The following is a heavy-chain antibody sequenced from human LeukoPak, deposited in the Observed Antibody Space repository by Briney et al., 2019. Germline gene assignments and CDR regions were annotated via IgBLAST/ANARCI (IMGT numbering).Heavy chain of an antibody. V-gene: IGHV3-48*01. CDR1: GFTFSTYS. Sequence: GGSLRLSCTASGFTFSTYSMNWVRQAPGKGLEWVSYISSSSSTIYYADSVKGRFTISRDNAKNSLYLQMNSLRAEDTAVYYCARDRYYDSSGYYHFDYWGQGTLVTVSS. CDR3: ARDRYYDSSGYYHFDY. J-gene: IGHJ4*02. D-gene: IGHD3-22*01. CDR2: ISSSSSTI.